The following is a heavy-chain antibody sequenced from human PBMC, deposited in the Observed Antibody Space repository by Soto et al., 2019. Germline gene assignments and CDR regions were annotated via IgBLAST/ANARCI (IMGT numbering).Heavy chain of an antibody. Sequence: ASVKVSCKTSEYPFTRYTIHWVRQAPGQRLEWVGCINAGNGNTRYSQKFQDRVTITRDTSATTAYMELSNLRSEDSALYYCTRDAGGIFYRYRHFDSWGPGTLLTVSS. CDR2: INAGNGNT. D-gene: IGHD1-26*01. V-gene: IGHV1-3*01. CDR1: EYPFTRYT. J-gene: IGHJ4*02. CDR3: TRDAGGIFYRYRHFDS.